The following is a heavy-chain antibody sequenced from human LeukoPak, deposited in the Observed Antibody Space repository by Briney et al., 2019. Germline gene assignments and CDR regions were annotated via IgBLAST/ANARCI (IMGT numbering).Heavy chain of an antibody. CDR3: AREPYGSGTRIDDY. CDR1: GGTFISYA. V-gene: IGHV1-69*06. D-gene: IGHD3-10*01. J-gene: IGHJ4*02. CDR2: IIPIFGTA. Sequence: ASVKVSCKASGGTFISYAISWVRQAPGQGGEWMGGIIPIFGTANYAQKFQGRVTITADKSTSTAYMELSSLRSEDTAVYYCAREPYGSGTRIDDYWGQGTLVTVSS.